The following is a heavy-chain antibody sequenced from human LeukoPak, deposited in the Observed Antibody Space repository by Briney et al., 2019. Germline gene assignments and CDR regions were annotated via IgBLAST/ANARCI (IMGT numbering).Heavy chain of an antibody. V-gene: IGHV4-59*12. CDR3: ARRLRGSSPTRAFDI. CDR2: IYYSGST. CDR1: GGSISSYY. J-gene: IGHJ3*02. Sequence: SETLSLTCTVSGGSISSYYWSWIRQPPGKGLEWIGYIYYSGSTNYNPSLKSRVTISVDTSKNQFSLKLSSVTAADTAVYYCARRLRGSSPTRAFDIWGQGTMVTVSS. D-gene: IGHD6-13*01.